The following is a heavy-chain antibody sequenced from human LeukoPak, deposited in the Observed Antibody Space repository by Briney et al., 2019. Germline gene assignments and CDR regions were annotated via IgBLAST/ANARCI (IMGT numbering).Heavy chain of an antibody. Sequence: SETLSLTCIVSGYSISSGYYWGWVRQSPGKGLERIGNIHHSGSTYYNPSLKSRVTISVDTSKNQFSLKLSSVTAADTAVYYCAREYQPGNWFDPWGQGTLVTVSS. V-gene: IGHV4-38-2*02. CDR1: GYSISSGYY. D-gene: IGHD3-10*01. J-gene: IGHJ5*02. CDR2: IHHSGST. CDR3: AREYQPGNWFDP.